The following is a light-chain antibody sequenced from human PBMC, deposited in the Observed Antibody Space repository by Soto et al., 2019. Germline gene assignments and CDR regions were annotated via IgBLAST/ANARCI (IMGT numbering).Light chain of an antibody. J-gene: IGKJ4*01. CDR2: GAS. Sequence: EIVMTQSPATLSVSPGETATLSCRASQSVSSNLAWYQQKPGQAPSLLIYGASTRATDIPPRFSGSGSGTEFTLTISNLQSEDFAVYYCQQYNDWPPLTFGGGTKVDIK. CDR1: QSVSSN. V-gene: IGKV3-15*01. CDR3: QQYNDWPPLT.